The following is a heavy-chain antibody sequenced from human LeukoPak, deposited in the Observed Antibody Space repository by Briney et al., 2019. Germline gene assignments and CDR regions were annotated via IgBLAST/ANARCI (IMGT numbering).Heavy chain of an antibody. J-gene: IGHJ4*02. CDR1: GGFISGYY. CDR2: IYTSGST. D-gene: IGHD6-13*01. Sequence: SETLSLTCTVSGGFISGYYWSWIRQPPGKELEWIGYIYTSGSTNYNPSLKSRVNISVDTSKNQFSLNLTSVTAADTAVYYCARCSSSRYANFDYWGQGTLVTVSS. CDR3: ARCSSSRYANFDY. V-gene: IGHV4-4*09.